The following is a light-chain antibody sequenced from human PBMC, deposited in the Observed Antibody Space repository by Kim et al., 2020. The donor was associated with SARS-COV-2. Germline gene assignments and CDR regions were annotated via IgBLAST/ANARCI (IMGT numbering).Light chain of an antibody. Sequence: EIVLTQSPGTLSLSPGERATLSCRASQSITSNYLAWYQQKPGQAPRLLIHGASTRATDIPDRFSGSGSATDVTLTISRLEPEDFAVYYCQQYGSSPGTFGQGTKVDIK. CDR1: QSITSNY. CDR2: GAS. J-gene: IGKJ2*01. CDR3: QQYGSSPGT. V-gene: IGKV3-20*01.